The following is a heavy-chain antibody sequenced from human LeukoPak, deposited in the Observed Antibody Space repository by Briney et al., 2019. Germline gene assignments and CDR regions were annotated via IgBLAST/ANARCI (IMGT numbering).Heavy chain of an antibody. CDR3: AREGTTVTPGVMDV. CDR2: ISAYNGNT. D-gene: IGHD4-17*01. Sequence: ASVKVSCKASGGTFSSYAISWVRQAPGQGLEWMGWISAYNGNTNYAQKLQGRVTMTTDTSTSTAYMELRSLRSDDTAVYYCAREGTTVTPGVMDVWGQGTTVTVSS. J-gene: IGHJ6*02. V-gene: IGHV1-18*01. CDR1: GGTFSSYA.